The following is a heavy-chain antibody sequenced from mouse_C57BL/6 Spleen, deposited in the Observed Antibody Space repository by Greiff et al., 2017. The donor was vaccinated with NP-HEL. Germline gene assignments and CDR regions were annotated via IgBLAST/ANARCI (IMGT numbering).Heavy chain of an antibody. Sequence: EVKLQESGGGLVKPGGSLKLSCAASGFTFSDYGMHWVRQAPEKGLEWVAYISSGSSTIYYADTVKGRFTISRDNAKNTLFLQMTSLRSEDTAMYYCANGNYGFDYWGQGTTLTVSS. CDR3: ANGNYGFDY. CDR2: ISSGSSTI. D-gene: IGHD2-1*01. CDR1: GFTFSDYG. V-gene: IGHV5-17*01. J-gene: IGHJ2*01.